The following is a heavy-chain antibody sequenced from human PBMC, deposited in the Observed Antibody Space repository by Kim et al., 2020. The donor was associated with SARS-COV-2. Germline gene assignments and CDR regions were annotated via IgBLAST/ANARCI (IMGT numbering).Heavy chain of an antibody. CDR1: GYTFNSYG. J-gene: IGHJ4*01. CDR2: IIAYNGNT. V-gene: IGHV1-18*04. D-gene: IGHD3-9*01. Sequence: ASVKVSCKASGYTFNSYGISWVRQAPGQGLEWMGLIIAYNGNTNYAQKLQGRVTMTTDTSTSTAYMQLRSLRSDDTAVYYCARDVSHIVTGYLLGNYFD. CDR3: ARDVSHIVTGYLLGNYFD.